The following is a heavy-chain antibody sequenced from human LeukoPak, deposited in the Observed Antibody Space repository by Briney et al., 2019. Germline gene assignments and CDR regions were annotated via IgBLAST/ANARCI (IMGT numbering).Heavy chain of an antibody. Sequence: SETLSLTCAVYGGSFSGYYWSWIRQPPGKGLEWIGEINHSGSTNCNPSLKSRVTISVDTSKNQFSLKLSSVTAADTAVYYCAREGGSSWYRRYFDYWGQGTLVTVSS. CDR2: INHSGST. D-gene: IGHD6-13*01. J-gene: IGHJ4*02. CDR1: GGSFSGYY. V-gene: IGHV4-34*01. CDR3: AREGGSSWYRRYFDY.